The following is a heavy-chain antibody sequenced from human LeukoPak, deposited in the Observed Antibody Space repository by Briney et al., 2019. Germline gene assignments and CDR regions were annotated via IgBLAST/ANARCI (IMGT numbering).Heavy chain of an antibody. J-gene: IGHJ6*03. V-gene: IGHV4-59*01. CDR2: FYFSGST. D-gene: IGHD2-2*01. CDR3: ARGSSSSGGYFYYMDV. Sequence: PPETLSLTCTASGGSISTYYWSWIRQPPGKGLEWIGYFYFSGSTKYNPSLKSRVTLSVDTSKNQFSLNLNSVTAADTAVYYCARGSSSSGGYFYYMDVWGKGTTVTVSS. CDR1: GGSISTYY.